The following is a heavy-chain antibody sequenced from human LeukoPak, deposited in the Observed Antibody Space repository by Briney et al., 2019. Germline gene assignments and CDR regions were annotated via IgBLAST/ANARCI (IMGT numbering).Heavy chain of an antibody. Sequence: SETLSLTCAVYGGSFSGYSWSWIRQPPGKGLEWIGEINHSGSTNYNPSLKSRVTISVDTSKNQFSLKLSSVTAADTAVYYCARWKPGGSYQLDYWGQGTLVTVSS. CDR3: ARWKPGGSYQLDY. D-gene: IGHD1-26*01. CDR2: INHSGST. J-gene: IGHJ4*02. CDR1: GGSFSGYS. V-gene: IGHV4-34*01.